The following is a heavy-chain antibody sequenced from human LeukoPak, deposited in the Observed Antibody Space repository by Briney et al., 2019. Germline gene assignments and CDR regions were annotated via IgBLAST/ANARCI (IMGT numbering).Heavy chain of an antibody. CDR3: ARAPRAYCSTTGSCFQDY. D-gene: IGHD2-2*01. CDR1: GGSISSGDYY. J-gene: IGHJ4*02. Sequence: PSQTLSLTCTVSGGSISSGDYYWSWIRQPPGKGLEWIGYIYYSGSTYYNPSLKGRVTISVDTSKNQFSPNLTSVTAADTAVYFCARAPRAYCSTTGSCFQDYWGQGTLVTVSP. V-gene: IGHV4-30-4*01. CDR2: IYYSGST.